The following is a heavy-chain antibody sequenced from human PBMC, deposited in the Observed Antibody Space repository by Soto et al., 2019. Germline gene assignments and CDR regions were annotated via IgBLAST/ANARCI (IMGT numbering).Heavy chain of an antibody. CDR3: VPHHYDSIGYFDQ. D-gene: IGHD3-22*01. CDR2: INPKNGAT. CDR1: GYIFSGNY. J-gene: IGHJ4*02. Sequence: ASVRVSCKTSGYIFSGNYMHWVRQAPGQGLEWMGWINPKNGATKYAQKFHGRLTLAWDTSIRTGYMELSGLRPDDTAVFYCVPHHYDSIGYFDQWGQATLVNVSS. V-gene: IGHV1-2*02.